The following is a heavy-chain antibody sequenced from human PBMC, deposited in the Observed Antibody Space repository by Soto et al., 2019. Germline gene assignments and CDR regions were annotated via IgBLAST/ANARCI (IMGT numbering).Heavy chain of an antibody. CDR1: GASVSSGDW. J-gene: IGHJ5*01. D-gene: IGHD5-18*01. CDR2: IFHSGAT. CDR3: ARGYGTARRWFDF. V-gene: IGHV4-4*02. Sequence: SETLSLTCAVSGASVSSGDWWTWVRQSPGKGPECIGEIFHSGATNYNPSLKSRVDISMDKSKNQFSLRLTPVTAADTAVYYCARGYGTARRWFDFWGQGTLVTVSS.